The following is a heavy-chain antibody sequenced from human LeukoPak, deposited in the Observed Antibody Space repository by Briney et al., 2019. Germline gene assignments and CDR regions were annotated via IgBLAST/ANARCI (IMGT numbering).Heavy chain of an antibody. J-gene: IGHJ5*02. V-gene: IGHV4-4*09. Sequence: SETLSLTCTVSGGSISNYYWNWIRQSPGKGLEWIGYILSSGSTHHNPSLTSRISLSVDTSKNQFSLKLSSVTAADTAVYYCARRVVSEFSIDKGNWLDPWGQGTLVTVSS. D-gene: IGHD3-3*02. CDR1: GGSISNYY. CDR3: ARRVVSEFSIDKGNWLDP. CDR2: ILSSGST.